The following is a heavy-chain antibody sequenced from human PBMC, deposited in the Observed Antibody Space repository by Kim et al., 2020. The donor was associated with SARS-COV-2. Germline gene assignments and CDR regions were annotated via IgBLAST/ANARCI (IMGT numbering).Heavy chain of an antibody. J-gene: IGHJ6*02. CDR1: GYTFTSYA. D-gene: IGHD6-13*01. CDR3: ARDDTSSWYLYYYYYGMDV. Sequence: ASVKVSCKASGYTFTSYAMNWVRQAPGQGLEWMGWINTNTGNPTYAQGFTGRFVFSLDTSVSTAYLQISSLKAEDTAAYYCARDDTSSWYLYYYYYGMDVWGQGATVTVSS. V-gene: IGHV7-4-1*02. CDR2: INTNTGNP.